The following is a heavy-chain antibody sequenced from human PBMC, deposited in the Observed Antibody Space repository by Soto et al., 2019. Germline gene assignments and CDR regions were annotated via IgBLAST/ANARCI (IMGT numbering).Heavy chain of an antibody. Sequence: EVQLLESGGGLVQPGGSPRLSCAASGFTFSSYAMSWVRQAPGKGLEWVSAISGSGGSTYYADSVKGRFTISRDNSKNTLYLQMNSLRAEDTAVYYCAKAYYGSEFYFDYWGQGTLVTVSS. CDR1: GFTFSSYA. V-gene: IGHV3-23*01. D-gene: IGHD3-10*01. CDR2: ISGSGGST. J-gene: IGHJ4*02. CDR3: AKAYYGSEFYFDY.